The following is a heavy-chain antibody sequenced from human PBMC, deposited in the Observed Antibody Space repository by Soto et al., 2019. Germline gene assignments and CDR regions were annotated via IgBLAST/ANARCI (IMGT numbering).Heavy chain of an antibody. CDR1: GFTFNIYS. V-gene: IGHV3-30*18. J-gene: IGHJ4*02. CDR2: ISYDGTNK. D-gene: IGHD5-18*01. CDR3: AKREDTAFDY. Sequence: GGSLRLSCAASGFTFNIYSMNWVRQAPGKGLEWLAVISYDGTNKYYGDSVKGRFTISRDNSRNTLFLQMNSLQPEDTAVYYCAKREDTAFDYWGQGTLVTVSS.